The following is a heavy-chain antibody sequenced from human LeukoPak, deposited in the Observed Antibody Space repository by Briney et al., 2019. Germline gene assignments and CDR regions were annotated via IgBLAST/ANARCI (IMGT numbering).Heavy chain of an antibody. J-gene: IGHJ5*02. D-gene: IGHD3-3*01. Sequence: GSLRLSCAASGFTFSDYYMSWIRQAPGKGLEWVSYISSSGSTIYYADSVKGRFTISRDNAKNSLYLQMNSLRAEDTAVYYCARDDYDFWSGHYWFDPWGQGTLVTVSS. CDR3: ARDDYDFWSGHYWFDP. CDR2: ISSSGSTI. CDR1: GFTFSDYY. V-gene: IGHV3-11*01.